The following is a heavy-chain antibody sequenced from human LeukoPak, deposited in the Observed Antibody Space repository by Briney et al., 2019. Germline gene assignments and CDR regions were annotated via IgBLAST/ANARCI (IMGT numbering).Heavy chain of an antibody. CDR3: AIIAVGGVDPFDS. Sequence: SVKVSCKASGGTFSSYAISWVRQAPGQGLEWMGGIIPIFGTANYAQKFQGRVTITADESTSTAYMELSSLRSEDSALYYCAIIAVGGVDPFDSWGQGTLVTVSS. CDR2: IIPIFGTA. D-gene: IGHD6-19*01. CDR1: GGTFSSYA. V-gene: IGHV1-69*13. J-gene: IGHJ4*02.